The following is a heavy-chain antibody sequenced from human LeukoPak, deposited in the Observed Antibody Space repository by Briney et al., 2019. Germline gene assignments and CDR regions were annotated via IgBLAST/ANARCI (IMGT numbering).Heavy chain of an antibody. CDR3: AKDVGSGYDFAFDY. J-gene: IGHJ4*02. CDR2: ISYDGSNK. D-gene: IGHD5-12*01. Sequence: PGGSLRLSCAASGFTFSSYGMHWVRQAPGKGLEWVAVISYDGSNKYYADSVKGRFTISRDNSKNTLYLQMNSLRAEDTAVYYCAKDVGSGYDFAFDYWGQGTLVTVSS. V-gene: IGHV3-30*18. CDR1: GFTFSSYG.